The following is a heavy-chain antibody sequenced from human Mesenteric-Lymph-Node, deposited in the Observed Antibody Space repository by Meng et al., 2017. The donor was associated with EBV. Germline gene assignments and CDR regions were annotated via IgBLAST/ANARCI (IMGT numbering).Heavy chain of an antibody. CDR3: ATDDCNGGTCYSCDY. V-gene: IGHV1-69*01. Sequence: VRAVQSGAEVKKPGSSVKVSCKASGGSFSSYPISWVRQAPGQGLEWMGGIIPMFGAARYAQKFQGRVTITADESTTTAYMELSSLSSDDTAIYYCATDDCNGGTCYSCDYWGQGTLVTVSS. D-gene: IGHD2-15*01. CDR1: GGSFSSYP. J-gene: IGHJ4*02. CDR2: IIPMFGAA.